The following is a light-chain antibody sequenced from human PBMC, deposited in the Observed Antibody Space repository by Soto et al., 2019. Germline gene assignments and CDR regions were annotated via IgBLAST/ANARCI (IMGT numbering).Light chain of an antibody. J-gene: IGLJ1*01. CDR1: NNDIGADNF. V-gene: IGLV2-14*03. Sequence: QSALTQPASVSGSPGQSITITCTGSNNDIGADNFVSWYQQHPGEAPKLIIFDVSNRPSRVSHRFSGSKSGNTASLTISRLQPEDESDYYCTSFTTNLAFVFGTGTKLTVL. CDR2: DVS. CDR3: TSFTTNLAFV.